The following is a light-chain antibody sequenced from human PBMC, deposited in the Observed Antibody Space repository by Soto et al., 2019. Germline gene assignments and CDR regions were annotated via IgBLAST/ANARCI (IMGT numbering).Light chain of an antibody. J-gene: IGKJ4*01. V-gene: IGKV3-15*01. Sequence: EIVMTQSPATLSVSPGERATLSCRASQSVSNSLAWYQLKPGQAPRLLIDAASSRATGVPARFSGSGSGTEFILTINSLQSEDFAVYYCQQYNNWPLTFGGGTKVEIK. CDR3: QQYNNWPLT. CDR1: QSVSNS. CDR2: AAS.